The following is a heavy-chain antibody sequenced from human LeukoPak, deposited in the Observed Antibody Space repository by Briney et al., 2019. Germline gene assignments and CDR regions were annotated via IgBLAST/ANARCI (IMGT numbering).Heavy chain of an antibody. V-gene: IGHV4-34*01. Sequence: PSETLSLTCAVYGGSFSGYYWSWIRQPPGKGLEWIGEINHSGSTNYNPSLKSRVTISVDTSKNQFSLKLSSVTAADTAVYYCARISGYNFYYYYGMDVWAKGPRSPSP. CDR1: GGSFSGYY. D-gene: IGHD5-12*01. CDR3: ARISGYNFYYYYGMDV. CDR2: INHSGST. J-gene: IGHJ6*02.